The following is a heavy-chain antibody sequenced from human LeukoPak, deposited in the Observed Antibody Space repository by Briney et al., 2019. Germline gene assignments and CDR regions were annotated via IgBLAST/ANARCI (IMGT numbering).Heavy chain of an antibody. D-gene: IGHD1-26*01. V-gene: IGHV1-18*01. CDR2: INTYNGNT. Sequence: ASVKVSCKASGYTFTNYGITWMRQAPGQGLEWMGWINTYNGNTNYAQKLQGRVTITTDTSTSTDYMELTRLRSDDTAVFYCARDLVDGVGAPGAYWGQGALVTVSS. CDR1: GYTFTNYG. J-gene: IGHJ4*02. CDR3: ARDLVDGVGAPGAY.